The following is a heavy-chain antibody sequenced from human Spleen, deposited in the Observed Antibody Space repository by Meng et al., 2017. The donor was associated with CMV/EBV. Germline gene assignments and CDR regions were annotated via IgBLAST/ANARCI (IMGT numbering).Heavy chain of an antibody. CDR2: VNSDGTST. J-gene: IGHJ5*02. CDR1: GFSFSSYW. D-gene: IGHD6-6*01. Sequence: GGSLRLSCAASGFSFSSYWMHWVRQAPGKGLVWVSRVNSDGTSTSYADSVKGRFTISRDNSKNTLYLQMNSLRAEDTAVYYCARGAEARRFDPWGQGTTVTVSS. CDR3: ARGAEARRFDP. V-gene: IGHV3-74*01.